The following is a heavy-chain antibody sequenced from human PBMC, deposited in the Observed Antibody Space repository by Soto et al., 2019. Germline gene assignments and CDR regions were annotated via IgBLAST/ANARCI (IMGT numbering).Heavy chain of an antibody. CDR3: ARGPNPYYFDY. CDR1: GYTFTSYA. Sequence: ASVKVSWKASGYTFTSYAMHWVRQAPGQRLEWMGWINAGNGNTKYSQKFQGRVTITRDTSASTAYMELSSLRSEDTAVYYCARGPNPYYFDYWGQGTLVTVSS. V-gene: IGHV1-3*01. J-gene: IGHJ4*02. CDR2: INAGNGNT.